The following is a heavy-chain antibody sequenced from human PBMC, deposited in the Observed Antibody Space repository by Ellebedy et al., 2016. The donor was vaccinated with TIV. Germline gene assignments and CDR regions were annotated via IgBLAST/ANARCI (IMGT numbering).Heavy chain of an antibody. D-gene: IGHD3-16*01. Sequence: PGGSLRLSCAASGFSFSTYGMNLVRQATGKGLEWLSYITSTSDTKYDADSVKVRFTISRENPKNSMYLQMNSLRVEDTAVYYCAIEAWGSYGTEYLQHWGQGTLVTVSA. J-gene: IGHJ1*01. V-gene: IGHV3-48*04. CDR2: ITSTSDTK. CDR1: GFSFSTYG. CDR3: AIEAWGSYGTEYLQH.